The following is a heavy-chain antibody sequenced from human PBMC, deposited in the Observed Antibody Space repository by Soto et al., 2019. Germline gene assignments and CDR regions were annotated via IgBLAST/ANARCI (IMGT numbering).Heavy chain of an antibody. CDR3: ARAPRECGFDY. D-gene: IGHD3-10*01. Sequence: ASVKVSCKASGYTFTSYDINWVRQATGQGPEWMGWMNPNSGNTGYAQKFQGRVTMTRSTSISTAYMELSSLRSDDTAVYYCARAPRECGFDYWGPGTLVTVSS. V-gene: IGHV1-8*01. J-gene: IGHJ4*02. CDR1: GYTFTSYD. CDR2: MNPNSGNT.